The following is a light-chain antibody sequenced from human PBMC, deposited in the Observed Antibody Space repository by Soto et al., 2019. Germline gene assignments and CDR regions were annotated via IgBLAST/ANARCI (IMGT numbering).Light chain of an antibody. V-gene: IGKV3-20*01. CDR1: QSVRSSY. CDR3: QQYGNSPWT. Sequence: EIVLTQSPDTLSLSPGESATLSCRASQSVRSSYLAWYQQTPGQTHRLLIYAASSRATGIPDRFSGSGSGTDFSLTIRRLEAEDFAVYYCQQYGNSPWTFGQGTKVDIK. J-gene: IGKJ1*01. CDR2: AAS.